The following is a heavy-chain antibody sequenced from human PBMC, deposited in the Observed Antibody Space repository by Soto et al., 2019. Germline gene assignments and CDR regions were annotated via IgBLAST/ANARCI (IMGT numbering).Heavy chain of an antibody. D-gene: IGHD1-1*01. Sequence: SETLSLTCAVYGGSFSGYYWSWIRQPPGKGLEWIGEINHSGSTNYNPSLKSRVTISVDTSKNQFSLKLSSVTAADAAVYYCAERAGPRWFDPWGQGTLVTVSS. CDR2: INHSGST. J-gene: IGHJ5*02. V-gene: IGHV4-34*01. CDR3: AERAGPRWFDP. CDR1: GGSFSGYY.